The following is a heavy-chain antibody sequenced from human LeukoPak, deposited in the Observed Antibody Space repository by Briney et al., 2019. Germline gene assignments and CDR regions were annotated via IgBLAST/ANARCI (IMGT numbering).Heavy chain of an antibody. J-gene: IGHJ4*02. CDR1: GGPISSGGYY. CDR2: IYYSGST. V-gene: IGHV4-31*03. D-gene: IGHD3-10*01. Sequence: PSETLSLTCTVSGGPISSGGYYWSWIRQHPGKGLEWIGYIYYSGSTYYNPSLKSRVTISVDTSKNQFSLKLSSVTAADTAVYYCAREDPITMVRGVISRYFDYWGQGTLVTVSS. CDR3: AREDPITMVRGVISRYFDY.